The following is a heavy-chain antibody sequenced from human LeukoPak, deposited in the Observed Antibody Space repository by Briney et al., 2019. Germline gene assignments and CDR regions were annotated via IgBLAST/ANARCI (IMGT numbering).Heavy chain of an antibody. CDR2: IYHSGST. V-gene: IGHV4-38-2*02. D-gene: IGHD5-18*01. CDR3: ARGKGGSYGLCWFDP. CDR1: GYSISSGYY. Sequence: SETLSLTCTVSGYSISSGYYWGWIRQPPGKGLEWIGRIYHSGSTYYNPSLKSRVTISVDTSKNQFSLKLSSVPAADTAVYYCARGKGGSYGLCWFDPWGQGTLVTVSS. J-gene: IGHJ5*02.